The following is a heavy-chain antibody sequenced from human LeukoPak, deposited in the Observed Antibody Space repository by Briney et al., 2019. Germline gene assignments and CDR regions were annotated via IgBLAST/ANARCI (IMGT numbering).Heavy chain of an antibody. CDR3: ARERSMVRGVSWFDP. V-gene: IGHV4-30-2*01. CDR2: IYHSGST. Sequence: SETLSLTCAVSGGSISSGGYSWSWIRQPPGKGLEWIGYIYHSGSTYYNPSLKSRVTISVDTSKNQFSLKLSSVTAADTAVYYCARERSMVRGVSWFDPWGQGTLVTVSS. CDR1: GGSISSGGYS. D-gene: IGHD3-10*01. J-gene: IGHJ5*02.